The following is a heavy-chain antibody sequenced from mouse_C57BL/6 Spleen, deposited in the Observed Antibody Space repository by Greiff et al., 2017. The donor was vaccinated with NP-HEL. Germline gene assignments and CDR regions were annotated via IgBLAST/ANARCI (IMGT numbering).Heavy chain of an antibody. Sequence: QVQLQQPGAELVRPGSSVKLSCKASGYTFTSYWMHWVKQRPIQGLEWIGNIDPSDSETHYNQKFKDKATLTVDKSSSTAYMQLSSLTSEDSAGYYWAREGAGTGGYFDYWGQGTTLTVSS. CDR3: AREGAGTGGYFDY. CDR2: IDPSDSET. CDR1: GYTFTSYW. J-gene: IGHJ2*01. D-gene: IGHD4-1*01. V-gene: IGHV1-52*01.